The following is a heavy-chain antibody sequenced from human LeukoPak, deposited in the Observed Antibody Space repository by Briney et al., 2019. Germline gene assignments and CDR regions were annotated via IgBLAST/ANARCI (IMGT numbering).Heavy chain of an antibody. J-gene: IGHJ3*02. CDR3: ARDGIYTTDFDAFDI. Sequence: GASVKVSCKASGYTFTAYYIHWVRRAPGQGLEWMGWISPNSGGTNYAQRFQGRVTMTRDTSISTAYMELTRLTSDDTAFYYCARDGIYTTDFDAFDIWGQGTMVTVSS. D-gene: IGHD2-2*02. CDR1: GYTFTAYY. CDR2: ISPNSGGT. V-gene: IGHV1-2*02.